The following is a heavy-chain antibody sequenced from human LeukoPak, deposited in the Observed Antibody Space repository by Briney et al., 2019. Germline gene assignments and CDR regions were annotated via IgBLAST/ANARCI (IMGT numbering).Heavy chain of an antibody. J-gene: IGHJ3*02. CDR1: GVTFSSFA. D-gene: IGHD3-10*01. CDR2: IWYDGSNK. Sequence: SGGSLRLSCAASGVTFSSFAMHWVRQAPGKGLEWVAVIWYDGSNKNYVDSVKGRFTISRDNPKNTLYLQMNSLRAEDTAVYYCTRGKNFRADAFDIRGQGTMVTVSS. CDR3: TRGKNFRADAFDI. V-gene: IGHV3-33*08.